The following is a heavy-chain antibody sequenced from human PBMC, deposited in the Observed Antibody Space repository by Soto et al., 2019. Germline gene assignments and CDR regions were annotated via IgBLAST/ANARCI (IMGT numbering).Heavy chain of an antibody. CDR3: AGLVEWESGDNFDY. D-gene: IGHD1-26*01. V-gene: IGHV3-73*02. CDR1: GFTFSGSA. CDR2: IRSIADSYAT. J-gene: IGHJ4*02. Sequence: EVQLVESGGGLVQSGGSLKLSCVASGFTFSGSAMHWVRQASGKGLEWVGRIRSIADSYATAYAASLIGRFTISRDDSKNTAYLQMSGLKTEDTAVYYWAGLVEWESGDNFDYWGQGALVTVSS.